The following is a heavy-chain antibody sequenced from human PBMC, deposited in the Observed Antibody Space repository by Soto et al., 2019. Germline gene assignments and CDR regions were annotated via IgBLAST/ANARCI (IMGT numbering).Heavy chain of an antibody. Sequence: ASVKVSCKASGYTFTGYYMHWVRQAPGQGLEWMGWINPNSGGTNYAQKFQGWVTMTRDTSISTAYMELSRLRSDDTAVYYCARGRIAAAGTGYYYYMDVWGKGTTVTVSS. CDR2: INPNSGGT. CDR1: GYTFTGYY. CDR3: ARGRIAAAGTGYYYYMDV. D-gene: IGHD6-13*01. V-gene: IGHV1-2*04. J-gene: IGHJ6*03.